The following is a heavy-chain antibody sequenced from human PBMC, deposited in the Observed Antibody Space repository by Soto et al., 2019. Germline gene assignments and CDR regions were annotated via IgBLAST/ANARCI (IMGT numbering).Heavy chain of an antibody. V-gene: IGHV4-59*12. CDR1: GGSISSYY. D-gene: IGHD6-19*01. CDR2: IYYSGST. Sequence: SETLSLTCTASGGSISSYYWSWIRQPPGKGLEWIGYIYYSGSTNYNPSLKSRVTISVDTSKNQFSLKLSSVTAADTAVYYCARGGYSSGWYNHYYYYGMDVWGQGTTVTVSS. CDR3: ARGGYSSGWYNHYYYYGMDV. J-gene: IGHJ6*02.